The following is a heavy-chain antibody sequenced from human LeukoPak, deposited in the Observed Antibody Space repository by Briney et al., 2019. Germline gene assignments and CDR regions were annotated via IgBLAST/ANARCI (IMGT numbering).Heavy chain of an antibody. J-gene: IGHJ6*02. D-gene: IGHD3-3*01. CDR2: IRSKANSYAT. Sequence: GGSLRLSCAASGFTFSGSAMHWVRQASGKGLEWVGRIRSKANSYATAYAASVKGRFTISRDDSKNTSYLHMNSLRSEDTAVHYCAKGLYYFCSGYRPGYYYGMDVWGQGTTVTVSS. CDR3: AKGLYYFCSGYRPGYYYGMDV. V-gene: IGHV3-73*01. CDR1: GFTFSGSA.